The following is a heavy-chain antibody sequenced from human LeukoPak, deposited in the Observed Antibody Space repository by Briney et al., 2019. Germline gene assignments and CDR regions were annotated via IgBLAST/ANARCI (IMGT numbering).Heavy chain of an antibody. Sequence: GGSLRLSCAASGFTFSSYEMNWVRQAPGKGLEWVSYISSSGSTIYYADSVKGRFTISRDKAKNSLYLQINSLRAEDTAVYYCARLRLELFDYWGQGTLVTVSS. CDR3: ARLRLELFDY. CDR1: GFTFSSYE. CDR2: ISSSGSTI. J-gene: IGHJ4*02. D-gene: IGHD1-26*01. V-gene: IGHV3-48*03.